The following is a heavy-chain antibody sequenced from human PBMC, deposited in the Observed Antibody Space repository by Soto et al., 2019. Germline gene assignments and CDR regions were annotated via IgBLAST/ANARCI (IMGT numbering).Heavy chain of an antibody. J-gene: IGHJ6*02. Sequence: PGGSLRLSCAASGFTFSDYYMSWIRQAPGKGLEWVSYISSSSSYTNYADSVKGRFTISRDNAKNSLYLQMNSLRAEDTAVYYCARRSGLQWLAVGDGMDVWGQGTTVTVSS. CDR3: ARRSGLQWLAVGDGMDV. CDR1: GFTFSDYY. V-gene: IGHV3-11*06. CDR2: ISSSSSYT. D-gene: IGHD6-19*01.